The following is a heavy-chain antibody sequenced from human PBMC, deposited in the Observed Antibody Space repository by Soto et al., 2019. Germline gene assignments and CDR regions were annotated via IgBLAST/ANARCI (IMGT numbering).Heavy chain of an antibody. CDR2: ISAYNGNT. CDR3: ATHKDYYDSSGYHH. D-gene: IGHD3-22*01. Sequence: ASVKVSCKXSGYTFTSYGISWVRQAPGQGLERMGWISAYNGNTNYAQKLQGRVTMTTDTSTSTAYMELRSLRSDDTAVYYCATHKDYYDSSGYHHWGQGTLVTVSS. V-gene: IGHV1-18*04. J-gene: IGHJ5*02. CDR1: GYTFTSYG.